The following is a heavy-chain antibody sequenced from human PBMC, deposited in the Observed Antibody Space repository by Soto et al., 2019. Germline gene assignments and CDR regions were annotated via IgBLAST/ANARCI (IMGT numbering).Heavy chain of an antibody. Sequence: EVHLVESGGGLVKPGGSLRLSCAASGFTFTDVWMTWVRKAPGKGLEWVGRIKRKIDGETTDYAAPVKGRFTISRDDLKNTLFLQMNSLNSEDTAVYYCAVDAQCSSTNCPGAFDIWGQGTMVTVSS. CDR3: AVDAQCSSTNCPGAFDI. D-gene: IGHD2-2*01. CDR2: IKRKIDGETT. CDR1: GFTFTDVW. J-gene: IGHJ3*02. V-gene: IGHV3-15*01.